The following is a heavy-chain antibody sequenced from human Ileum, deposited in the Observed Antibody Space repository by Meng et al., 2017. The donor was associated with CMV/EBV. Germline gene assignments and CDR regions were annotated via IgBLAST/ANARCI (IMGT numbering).Heavy chain of an antibody. J-gene: IGHJ4*02. Sequence: GPTLVKPTQTLTLTCTFSGFSLSTSGMRVSWIRQLPGKDLEWLARIDWDDYKFYSTSLKTRLTISKDTSTNQVVLTMTNMNPVNTATYYCARHILFDNNGRPYCCDYWGLGTLVTVSS. CDR2: IDWDDYK. CDR1: GFSLSTSGMR. V-gene: IGHV2-70D*14. D-gene: IGHD3-3*01. CDR3: ARHILFDNNGRPYCCDY.